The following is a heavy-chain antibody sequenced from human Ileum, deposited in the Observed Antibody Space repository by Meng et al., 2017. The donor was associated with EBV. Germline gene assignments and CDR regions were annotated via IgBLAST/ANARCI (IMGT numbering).Heavy chain of an antibody. Sequence: EKWAAGLLNPAGTLAPTCAVYGGSYTNYYWTWIRQPPGEGLEWIGEIDHSGSTKYNPSLKGRFTISLDTSNNQLSLKLNSVTAADTALYYCARYGRCSGNSFYCFDPWGQGSLVTVSS. D-gene: IGHD4-23*01. J-gene: IGHJ5*02. CDR1: GGSYTNYY. V-gene: IGHV4-34*01. CDR3: ARYGRCSGNSFYCFDP. CDR2: IDHSGST.